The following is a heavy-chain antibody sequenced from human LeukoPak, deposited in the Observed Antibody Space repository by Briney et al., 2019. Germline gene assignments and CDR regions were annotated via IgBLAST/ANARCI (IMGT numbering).Heavy chain of an antibody. CDR3: AGPNCSGGTCYSSNDAFDI. V-gene: IGHV4-39*07. Sequence: SETLSLTCTVSGGSISSSSYYWGWIRQPPGKGLEWIGSIYYSGSTYYNPSLKSRVTISVDESKNQFSLKLNSVTAADTAVYYCAGPNCSGGTCYSSNDAFDIWGQGTMVTVSS. CDR1: GGSISSSSYY. J-gene: IGHJ3*02. D-gene: IGHD2-15*01. CDR2: IYYSGST.